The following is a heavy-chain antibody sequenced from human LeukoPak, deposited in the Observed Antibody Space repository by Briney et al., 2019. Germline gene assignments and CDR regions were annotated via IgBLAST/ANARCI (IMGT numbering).Heavy chain of an antibody. CDR3: ARGGSYYGSGKDWFDP. J-gene: IGHJ5*02. Sequence: SVKVSCKASGYTFTSYGISWVRQAPGQGLEWMGRIIPILGIANYAQKFQGRVTITADKSTSTAYMELSSLRSEDTAVYYCARGGSYYGSGKDWFDPWGQGTLVTVSS. CDR2: IIPILGIA. V-gene: IGHV1-69*04. D-gene: IGHD3-10*01. CDR1: GYTFTSYG.